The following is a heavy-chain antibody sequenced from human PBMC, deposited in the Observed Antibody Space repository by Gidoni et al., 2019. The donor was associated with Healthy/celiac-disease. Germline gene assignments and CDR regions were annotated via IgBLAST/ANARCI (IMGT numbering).Heavy chain of an antibody. CDR3: AKDRIDGGAGVGFPNAFDI. CDR2: ISWNSGSI. Sequence: EVQLLESGGRLVQPGRSLSLSRAAPGLPFEHYAQPWVRQAPGKGLECVSGISWNSGSIGYADSVKGRFTISRDNAKNSLYLQMNSLRAEDTALYYCAKDRIDGGAGVGFPNAFDIWGQGTMVTVSS. D-gene: IGHD3-16*01. CDR1: GLPFEHYA. J-gene: IGHJ3*02. V-gene: IGHV3-9*01.